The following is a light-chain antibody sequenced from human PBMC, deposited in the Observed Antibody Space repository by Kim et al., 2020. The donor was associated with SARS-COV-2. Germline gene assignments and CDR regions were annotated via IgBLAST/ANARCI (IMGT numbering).Light chain of an antibody. CDR3: QQHDGSLYT. J-gene: IGKJ2*01. Sequence: SPGERAPGYCRASQGVSGSNLAGYQQNPARAPRLLIYGRSTRATGIPDRFSGSGSGTDFTLTISRLETEDFAVYYCQQHDGSLYTFGQGPKLAI. CDR1: QGVSGSN. CDR2: GRS. V-gene: IGKV3-20*01.